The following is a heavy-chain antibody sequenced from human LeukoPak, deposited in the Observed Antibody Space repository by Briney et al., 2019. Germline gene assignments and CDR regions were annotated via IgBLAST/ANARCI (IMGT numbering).Heavy chain of an antibody. J-gene: IGHJ4*02. V-gene: IGHV3-30-3*01. CDR1: GFTFGDYA. CDR3: ARALVVVAATPDY. Sequence: GGSLRLSCTASGFTFGDYAMSWVRQAPGKGLEWVAVISYDGSNKYYADSVKGRFTISRDNSKNTLYLQMNSLRAEDTAVYYCARALVVVAATPDYWGQGTLVTVSS. D-gene: IGHD2-15*01. CDR2: ISYDGSNK.